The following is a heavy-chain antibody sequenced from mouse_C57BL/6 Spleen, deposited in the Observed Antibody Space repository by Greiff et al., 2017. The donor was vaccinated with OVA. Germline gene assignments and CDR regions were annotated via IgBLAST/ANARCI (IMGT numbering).Heavy chain of an antibody. CDR2: IYPGDGDT. D-gene: IGHD2-3*01. J-gene: IGHJ3*01. CDR3: ARCYDGSSWCAY. V-gene: IGHV1-80*01. CDR1: GYAFSSYW. Sequence: QVQLQQSGAELVKPGASVKISCKASGYAFSSYWMNWVKQRPGKGLEWIGQIYPGDGDTNYNGKLKGKATLTADKSSSTAYMQLSSLTSEDSAVYFCARCYDGSSWCAYWGQGTLVTVAA.